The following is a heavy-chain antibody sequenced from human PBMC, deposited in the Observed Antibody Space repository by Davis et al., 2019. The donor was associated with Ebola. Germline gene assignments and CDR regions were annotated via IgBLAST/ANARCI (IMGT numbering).Heavy chain of an antibody. V-gene: IGHV4-59*01. CDR2: IYYSGST. CDR1: GGSISNAY. Sequence: SETLSLTCAVSGGSISNAYWSWIRQPPGKGLEWIGYIYYSGSTSYNPSLKSRVTISIDTSKNQFSLRLRSVIAADTGVYYCATQYSNGWFDPWGQGTLVTVSS. CDR3: ATQYSNGWFDP. D-gene: IGHD4-11*01. J-gene: IGHJ5*02.